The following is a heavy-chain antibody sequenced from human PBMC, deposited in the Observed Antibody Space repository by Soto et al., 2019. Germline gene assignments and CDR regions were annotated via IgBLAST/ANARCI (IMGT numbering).Heavy chain of an antibody. J-gene: IGHJ6*02. CDR1: GGSFSGYY. CDR3: ARGGRYYDSSGYYYTRSSGMDV. V-gene: IGHV4-34*01. D-gene: IGHD3-22*01. CDR2: INHSGST. Sequence: QVQLQQWGAGLLKPSETLSLTCAVYGGSFSGYYWSWIRQPPGKGLEWIGEINHSGSTNYNPSLQSLVTISVDTSKNQFSLKLSSVTAADTAVYYCARGGRYYDSSGYYYTRSSGMDVWGQGTTVTVSS.